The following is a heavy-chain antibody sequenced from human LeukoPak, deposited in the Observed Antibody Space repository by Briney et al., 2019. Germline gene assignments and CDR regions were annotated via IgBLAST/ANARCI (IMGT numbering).Heavy chain of an antibody. V-gene: IGHV4-59*01. Sequence: SETLSLTCTVSGGSTSSYYWSWIRQPPGKGLEWIGYIYYSGSTNYNPSLKSRVTISVDTSKNQFSLKLSSVTAADRAVYYCAGAAAGTDYWGQGTLVTVSS. CDR1: GGSTSSYY. CDR3: AGAAAGTDY. D-gene: IGHD6-13*01. J-gene: IGHJ4*02. CDR2: IYYSGST.